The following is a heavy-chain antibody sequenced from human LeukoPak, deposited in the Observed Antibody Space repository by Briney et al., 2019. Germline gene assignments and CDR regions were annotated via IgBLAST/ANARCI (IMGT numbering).Heavy chain of an antibody. D-gene: IGHD2-2*01. CDR1: GYTFTSYA. V-gene: IGHV7-4-1*02. J-gene: IGHJ6*03. Sequence: ASVKVSCKASGYTFTSYAMSWVRQAPGQGLEWMGWINTDTGIPTYAQGFTGQFVFSLDTSVSTAYLQISNLKAEDTALYYCARGRRYCDSTTCYGYYYMDVWGKGTTVTVS. CDR2: INTDTGIP. CDR3: ARGRRYCDSTTCYGYYYMDV.